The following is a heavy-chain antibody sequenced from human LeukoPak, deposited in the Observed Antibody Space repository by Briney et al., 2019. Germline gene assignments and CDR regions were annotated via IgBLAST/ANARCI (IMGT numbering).Heavy chain of an antibody. D-gene: IGHD3-16*01. CDR1: GGSIHSY. CDR3: ASLFTFGGVTDY. V-gene: IGHV4-4*07. CDR2: IYNSGST. J-gene: IGHJ4*02. Sequence: SETLSLTCTVSGGSIHSYWSWIRQPAGKGLEWIGRIYNSGSTNYNPSLKSRVTISLDASKNQFSLSLSSVTAADTAVYYCASLFTFGGVTDYWGQGILVTVSS.